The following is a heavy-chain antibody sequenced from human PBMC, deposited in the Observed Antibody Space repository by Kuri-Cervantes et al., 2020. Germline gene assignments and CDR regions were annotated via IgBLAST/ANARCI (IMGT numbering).Heavy chain of an antibody. D-gene: IGHD3-16*01. V-gene: IGHV3-30*02. Sequence: GESLKISSAASGFPFSSFGMHWVRQAPGKGLEWVAFIRYDGGNTNYPDSVKGRFTISRDNSKNTLYLQMNSLRAENTAVYYCERGWPGGGFDYWGQGTLVTVSS. J-gene: IGHJ4*02. CDR2: IRYDGGNT. CDR1: GFPFSSFG. CDR3: ERGWPGGGFDY.